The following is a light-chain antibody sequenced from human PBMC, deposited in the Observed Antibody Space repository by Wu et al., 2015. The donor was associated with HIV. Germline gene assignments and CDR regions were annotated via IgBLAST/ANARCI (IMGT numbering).Light chain of an antibody. CDR1: QSVSSTS. J-gene: IGKJ2*01. V-gene: IGKV3-20*01. Sequence: EIVMTQSPGTLSVSPGERATLSCRASQSVSSTSLAWYQQKSGQAPKLLIYGASNRATGIPDRFSGGGSGTDFTLTISRLEPEDFAVYYCQHYGTSPPYTFGQGTKLEIK. CDR2: GAS. CDR3: QHYGTSPPYT.